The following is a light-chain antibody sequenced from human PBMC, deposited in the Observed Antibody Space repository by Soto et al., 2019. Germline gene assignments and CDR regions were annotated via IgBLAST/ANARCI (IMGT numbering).Light chain of an antibody. CDR1: QSASSSY. J-gene: IGKJ5*01. Sequence: EIVLTQSPGTLSLSPGERATLSCRASQSASSSYLAWYQQKPGQAPRLLIYGASSRATGIPDRFSGSGSGTEFTLTISSLQSEDFAVYYCQQYDNWPITFGHGTRLEIK. V-gene: IGKV3-20*01. CDR2: GAS. CDR3: QQYDNWPIT.